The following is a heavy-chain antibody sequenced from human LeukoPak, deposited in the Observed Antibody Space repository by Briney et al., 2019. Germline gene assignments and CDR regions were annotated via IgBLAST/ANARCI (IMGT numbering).Heavy chain of an antibody. CDR3: ARGYCSGGICYSGYYYMDV. V-gene: IGHV1-69*06. J-gene: IGHJ6*03. CDR2: IIPIFGTA. D-gene: IGHD2-15*01. Sequence: SVKVSCKASRGTFSSYAISWERQAPGQGLEWMGGIIPIFGTANYAQKFQGRVTITADKSTSPAYMDLSSRRSEDTAVYYCARGYCSGGICYSGYYYMDVWGKGTTVSISS. CDR1: RGTFSSYA.